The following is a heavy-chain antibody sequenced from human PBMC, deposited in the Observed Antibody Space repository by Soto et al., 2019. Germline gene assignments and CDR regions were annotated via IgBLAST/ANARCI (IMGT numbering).Heavy chain of an antibody. V-gene: IGHV3-21*01. J-gene: IGHJ4*02. Sequence: ASGFTFNSYDMNWVRQAPGKGLEWVSSLNSHDGLTHYADSVKGRFAISRDNAKNSLYLQMNSLRVEDTAVYYCTRGGYNEGGFDYWGQGNLVTVSS. CDR1: GFTFNSYD. CDR2: LNSHDGLT. CDR3: TRGGYNEGGFDY. D-gene: IGHD5-12*01.